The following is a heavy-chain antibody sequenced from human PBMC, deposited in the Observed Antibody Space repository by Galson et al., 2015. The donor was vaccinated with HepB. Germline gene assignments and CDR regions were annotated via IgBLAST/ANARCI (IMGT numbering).Heavy chain of an antibody. CDR3: ARDVYCSSTSCYTAGGIDY. J-gene: IGHJ4*02. V-gene: IGHV3-48*02. CDR1: GFTFSSYS. D-gene: IGHD2-2*02. Sequence: SLRLSCAASGFTFSSYSMNWVRQAPGKGLEWVSYISSSSTIYYADSVKGRFTISRDNAKNSLYLQMNSLRDEDTAVYYCARDVYCSSTSCYTAGGIDYWGQGTLVTVSS. CDR2: ISSSSTI.